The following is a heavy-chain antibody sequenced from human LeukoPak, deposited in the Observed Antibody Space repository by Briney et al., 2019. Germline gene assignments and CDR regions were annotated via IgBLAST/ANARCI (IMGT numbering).Heavy chain of an antibody. CDR1: GGSISSYY. D-gene: IGHD3-9*01. CDR3: ARSYYDILTGYYLFDY. J-gene: IGHJ4*02. Sequence: SETLSLTCTASGGSISSYYWSWIRQPPGKGLEWIGYIYYSGSTNYNPSLKSRVTISVDTSKNQFSLKLSSVTAADTAVYYCARSYYDILTGYYLFDYWGQGTLVTVSS. V-gene: IGHV4-59*01. CDR2: IYYSGST.